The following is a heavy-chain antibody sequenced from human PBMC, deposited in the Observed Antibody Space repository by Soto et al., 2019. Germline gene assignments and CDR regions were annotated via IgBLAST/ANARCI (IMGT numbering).Heavy chain of an antibody. Sequence: QVQLQQWGAGLLKPSETLSLTCAVNGGSFSGVWWTWIRQPPGKGLEWIGEINHSGSTNYNPSLKSRVTISLDTSKNQFSLKLSSVTAADTAVYYCARGFCSSASCYSNYYYYTDVWGKGTTVTVSS. V-gene: IGHV4-34*01. D-gene: IGHD2-2*01. CDR2: INHSGST. J-gene: IGHJ6*03. CDR1: GGSFSGVW. CDR3: ARGFCSSASCYSNYYYYTDV.